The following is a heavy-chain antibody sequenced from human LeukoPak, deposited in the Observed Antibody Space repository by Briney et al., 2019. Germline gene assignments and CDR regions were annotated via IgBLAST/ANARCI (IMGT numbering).Heavy chain of an antibody. J-gene: IGHJ6*03. CDR2: IYYSGST. Sequence: SETLSLTCTVAGGFISSSSYYWRWTRQPPGKVLKWIGSIYYSGSTYYNPSLKSRVTISVDTSKTQFSLKLSSVTAADTAVYYCARRPTYYYDSSYYMDVWGKGTTVTVSS. D-gene: IGHD3-22*01. CDR1: GGFISSSSYY. CDR3: ARRPTYYYDSSYYMDV. V-gene: IGHV4-39*01.